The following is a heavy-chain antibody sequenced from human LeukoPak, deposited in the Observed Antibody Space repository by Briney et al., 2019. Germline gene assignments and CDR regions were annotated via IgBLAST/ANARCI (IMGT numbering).Heavy chain of an antibody. J-gene: IGHJ4*02. CDR1: GFTFSSYW. CDR2: INSDGSST. D-gene: IGHD2-21*01. V-gene: IGHV3-74*01. CDR3: VRDPNYSENFDY. Sequence: GGSLRLSCAASGFTFSSYWMHWVRQAPGKGLVWVSRINSDGSSTTYADSVKGRFTISRDNAKNTLYLQMNSLRAEDTAVYYCVRDPNYSENFDYWGQGALVTV.